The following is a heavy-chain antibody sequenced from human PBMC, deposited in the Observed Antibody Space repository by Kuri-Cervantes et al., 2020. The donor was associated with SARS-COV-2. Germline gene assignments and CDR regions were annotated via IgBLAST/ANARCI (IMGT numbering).Heavy chain of an antibody. J-gene: IGHJ4*02. Sequence: SETLCLTCTVSGGSISSYYWSWIRQPPGKGLEWIGYIYYSGSTNYNPSLKSRVTISVDTSKNQFSLKLSSVTAADTAVYYCAREHEYCSGGSCYGYWGQGTLVTVSS. CDR2: IYYSGST. CDR1: GGSISSYY. D-gene: IGHD2-15*01. V-gene: IGHV4-59*01. CDR3: AREHEYCSGGSCYGY.